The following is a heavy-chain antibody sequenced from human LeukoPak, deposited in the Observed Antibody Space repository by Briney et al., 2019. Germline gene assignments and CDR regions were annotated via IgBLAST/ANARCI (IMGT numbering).Heavy chain of an antibody. CDR2: ISSSGSTI. Sequence: GSLRLSCAASGFTFSDYYMSWIRQAPGKGLEWVSYISSSGSTIYYADSVKGRFTISRDNSKNTLYLQMNSLRVDDMAVYYCARLDSGYNAYAPFDHWGQGTLVTVSS. CDR1: GFTFSDYY. D-gene: IGHD5-12*01. CDR3: ARLDSGYNAYAPFDH. V-gene: IGHV3-11*01. J-gene: IGHJ4*02.